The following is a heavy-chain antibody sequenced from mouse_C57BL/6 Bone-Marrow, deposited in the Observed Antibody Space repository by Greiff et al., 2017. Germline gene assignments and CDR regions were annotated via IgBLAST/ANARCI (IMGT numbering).Heavy chain of an antibody. CDR1: GFSLTSYA. D-gene: IGHD2-4*01. Sequence: VQLKESGPGLVAPSQSLSITCTVSGFSLTSYAISWVRQPPGQGLEWLGVIWTGGGTNYNSALKSRLSISKDNSKSQVFLKRNSLQTDDTARYYCARLHYDYDDAMDYWGQGTSVTVSS. J-gene: IGHJ4*01. CDR2: IWTGGGT. V-gene: IGHV2-9-1*01. CDR3: ARLHYDYDDAMDY.